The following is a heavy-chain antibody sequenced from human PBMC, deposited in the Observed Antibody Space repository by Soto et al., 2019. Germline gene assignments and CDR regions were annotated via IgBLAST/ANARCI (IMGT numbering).Heavy chain of an antibody. V-gene: IGHV4-30-4*01. J-gene: IGHJ4*02. CDR1: GVSINRGDYY. D-gene: IGHD2-15*01. Sequence: QVRLQESGPTLVSPSQTLSLTCSVSGVSINRGDYYWRWIRQSPGRGLEWIGSIYYNGDTNYNPSLGSRVTMSIETSTHQFCLDRHSVVAADTGVYFCAREGADIVQVPYYWGQGTLISVSS. CDR3: AREGADIVQVPYY. CDR2: IYYNGDT.